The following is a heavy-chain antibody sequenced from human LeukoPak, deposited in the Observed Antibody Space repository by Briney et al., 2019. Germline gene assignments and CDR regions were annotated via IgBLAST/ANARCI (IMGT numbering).Heavy chain of an antibody. CDR2: ISYDGSNK. Sequence: GGSLRLSCAASGSTFSSYGMNWVRQAPGKGLEWVAVISYDGSNKYYADSVKGRFTISRDNSKNTLYLQMNSLRAEDTAVYYCAKRMGPSIAATDLDYWGQGTLVTVSS. D-gene: IGHD6-13*01. V-gene: IGHV3-30*18. J-gene: IGHJ4*02. CDR1: GSTFSSYG. CDR3: AKRMGPSIAATDLDY.